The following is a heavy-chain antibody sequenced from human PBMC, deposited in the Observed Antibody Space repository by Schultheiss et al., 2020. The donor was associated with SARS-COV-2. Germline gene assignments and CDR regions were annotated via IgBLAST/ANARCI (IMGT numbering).Heavy chain of an antibody. CDR1: GGSISSYY. V-gene: IGHV4-59*12. J-gene: IGHJ4*02. CDR2: IYYSGST. Sequence: SETLSLTCTVSGGSISSYYWSWIRQPPGKGLEWIGYIYYSGSTNYNPSLKSRVTISVDTSKNQFSLKLSSVTAADTAVYYCARDPEKNYFDYWGQGTLVTVSS. CDR3: ARDPEKNYFDY.